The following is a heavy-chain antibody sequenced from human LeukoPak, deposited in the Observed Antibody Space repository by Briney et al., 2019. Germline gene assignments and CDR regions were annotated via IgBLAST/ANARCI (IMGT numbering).Heavy chain of an antibody. V-gene: IGHV3-21*01. CDR2: SSGSGRDT. CDR3: AGDPAHYLRYGYFDY. D-gene: IGHD4-17*01. Sequence: GESLRLSCAGSGLTFSNHAMTWVRLAPGKGLEYVAESSGSGRDTYYADSVKGRFTISRDNAKNSLYLQMNSLRAEDTAVYYCAGDPAHYLRYGYFDYWGQGTLVTVSS. J-gene: IGHJ4*02. CDR1: GLTFSNHA.